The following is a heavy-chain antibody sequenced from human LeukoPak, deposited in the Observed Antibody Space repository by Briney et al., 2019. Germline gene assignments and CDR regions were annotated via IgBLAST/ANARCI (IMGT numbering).Heavy chain of an antibody. CDR2: IRQDGGEK. Sequence: PGGSLRLSCAVSGFTFTDYWMNWVRQAPGKGLEWVASIRQDGGEKSYVDSVKGQFTISRDNTKSSLYLQINSLRAEDTAVYYCARDGTAAGLYFDLWGQGTLVTVSS. J-gene: IGHJ4*01. V-gene: IGHV3-7*01. CDR3: ARDGTAAGLYFDL. D-gene: IGHD6-13*01. CDR1: GFTFTDYW.